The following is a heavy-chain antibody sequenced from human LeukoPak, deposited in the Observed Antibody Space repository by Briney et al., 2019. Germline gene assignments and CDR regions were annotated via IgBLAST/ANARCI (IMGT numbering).Heavy chain of an antibody. CDR3: ARGRHYSSSPSFYFDY. CDR2: IYPGDSDI. V-gene: IGHV5-51*01. J-gene: IGHJ4*02. Sequence: GESLKISCKGSGYSFASYWIGWVRQMPGKGLEWMGIIYPGDSDIRYSPSFQGQVTISADKSISTAYLQWRSLRASDTAMYFCARGRHYSSSPSFYFDYWGQGTLVTVSS. CDR1: GYSFASYW. D-gene: IGHD6-6*01.